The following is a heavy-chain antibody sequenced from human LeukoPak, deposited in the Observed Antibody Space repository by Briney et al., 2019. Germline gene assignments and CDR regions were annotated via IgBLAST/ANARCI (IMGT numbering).Heavy chain of an antibody. CDR2: INHSGST. V-gene: IGHV4-34*01. D-gene: IGHD5-18*01. CDR1: GGSFSGYY. CDR3: AIPSGYSYGPYFQH. J-gene: IGHJ1*01. Sequence: KPSETLSLTCAVYGGSFSGYYWSWIRPPPEEGLEWIGEINHSGSTNYNPSLKSRVTISVDTSKNQFSLKLSSVTAADTAVYYCAIPSGYSYGPYFQHWGQGTLVTVSS.